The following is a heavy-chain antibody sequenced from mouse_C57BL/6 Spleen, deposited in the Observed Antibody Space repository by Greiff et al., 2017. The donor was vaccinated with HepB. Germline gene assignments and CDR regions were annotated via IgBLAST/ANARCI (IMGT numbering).Heavy chain of an antibody. D-gene: IGHD2-5*01. CDR2: INPNNGGT. CDR1: GYTFTDYN. J-gene: IGHJ1*03. CDR3: ARQGIVNPHWYFDV. V-gene: IGHV1-18*01. Sequence: EVQLQQSGPELVKPGASVKIPCKASGYTFTDYNMDWVKQSHGKSLEWIGDINPNNGGTIYNQKFKGKATLTVDKSSSTAYMELRSLTSEDTAVYYCARQGIVNPHWYFDVWGTGTTVTVSS.